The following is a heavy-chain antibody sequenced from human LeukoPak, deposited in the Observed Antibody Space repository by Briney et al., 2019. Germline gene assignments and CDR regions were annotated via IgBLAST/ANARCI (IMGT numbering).Heavy chain of an antibody. Sequence: GGSLRLSCAASGFTFSSYWMHWVRQAPGKGLVWVSRINSDGSSTSYADSVKGRFTISRDSAKNTLYLQMNSLRGEDTAVYYCTRVRFNYGNDAFDIWGQGTMVTVSS. D-gene: IGHD3-10*01. CDR3: TRVRFNYGNDAFDI. CDR1: GFTFSSYW. V-gene: IGHV3-74*01. CDR2: INSDGSST. J-gene: IGHJ3*02.